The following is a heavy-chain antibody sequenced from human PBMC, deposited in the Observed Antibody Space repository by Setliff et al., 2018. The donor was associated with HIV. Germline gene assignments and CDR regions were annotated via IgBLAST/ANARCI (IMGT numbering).Heavy chain of an antibody. Sequence: PSETPSLTCAVSNGSISSGVSYWSWIRQLPGKGLEWIGHISYTGSTYYNPSLKSRHTTSIDTSKNQFSLKLSSVTAADTAVYYCAREGGSSSGYYYYGMDVWGQGTTVTVSS. D-gene: IGHD6-6*01. CDR1: NGSISSGVSY. V-gene: IGHV4-31*11. J-gene: IGHJ6*02. CDR2: ISYTGST. CDR3: AREGGSSSGYYYYGMDV.